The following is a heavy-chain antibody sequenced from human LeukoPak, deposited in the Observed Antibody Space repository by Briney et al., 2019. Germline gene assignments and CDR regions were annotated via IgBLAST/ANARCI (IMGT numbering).Heavy chain of an antibody. D-gene: IGHD3-10*01. V-gene: IGHV4-34*01. J-gene: IGHJ4*02. CDR3: ARGRFGTD. CDR1: GGSFSGYY. CDR2: INHSGST. Sequence: SETLSLTRAVYGGSFSGYYWSWIRQPPGKGPEWIGEINHSGSTNYNPSLKSRVTISVDTSKNQFSLKLSSVTAADTAVYYCARGRFGTDWGQGTLVTVSS.